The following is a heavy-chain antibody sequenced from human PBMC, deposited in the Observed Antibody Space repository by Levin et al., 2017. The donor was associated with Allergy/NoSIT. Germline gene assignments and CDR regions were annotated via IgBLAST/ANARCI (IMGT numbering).Heavy chain of an antibody. D-gene: IGHD3-10*01. CDR3: AIDNFGLPDAFDS. Sequence: GGSLRLSCAASGFTFDDYAMHWVRQAPGKGLEWVSGISWNSGSIGYADSVKGRFTISRDNAKNSLYLQMNSLRTEDTALNYCAIDNFGLPDAFDSWGQGTMVIVSS. J-gene: IGHJ3*02. V-gene: IGHV3-9*01. CDR2: ISWNSGSI. CDR1: GFTFDDYA.